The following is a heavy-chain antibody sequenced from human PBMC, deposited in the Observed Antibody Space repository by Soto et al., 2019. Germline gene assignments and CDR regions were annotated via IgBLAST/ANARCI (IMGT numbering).Heavy chain of an antibody. CDR3: AKSIRYFDWSNDY. CDR2: ISGSGGST. V-gene: IGHV3-23*01. D-gene: IGHD3-9*01. Sequence: EVQLLESGGGLVQPGGSLRLSCAASGFTFSSYAMSWVRQAPGKGLEWVSAISGSGGSTYYADSVKGRFTIYRDNSKNTLYLQMNSLRAEDTAVYYCAKSIRYFDWSNDYWGQGTLVTVSS. CDR1: GFTFSSYA. J-gene: IGHJ4*02.